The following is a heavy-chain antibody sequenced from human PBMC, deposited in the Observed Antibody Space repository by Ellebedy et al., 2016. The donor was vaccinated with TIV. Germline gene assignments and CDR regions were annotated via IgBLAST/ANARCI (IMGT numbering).Heavy chain of an antibody. J-gene: IGHJ6*02. CDR1: GFTFSDYY. Sequence: GGSLRLSCAASGFTFSDYYMSWIRQAPGKGLEWVSYISSGGITIYYADSVKGRITISRDNAKHSLYLQMNSLRAEDTAVYYCATSGYSDSWLFRGMDVWGQGTTVTVSS. CDR2: ISSGGITI. CDR3: ATSGYSDSWLFRGMDV. D-gene: IGHD6-13*01. V-gene: IGHV3-11*01.